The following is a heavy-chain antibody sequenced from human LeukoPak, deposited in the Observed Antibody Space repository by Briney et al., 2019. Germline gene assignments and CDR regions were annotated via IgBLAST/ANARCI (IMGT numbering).Heavy chain of an antibody. J-gene: IGHJ5*02. D-gene: IGHD5-12*01. CDR3: AREARSGYEGFWSDP. CDR2: IYSTETT. CDR1: GGSLNQYY. Sequence: PSDTLSLTCIVSGGSLNQYYWSWIPHPAEKGLEWTGRIYSTETTYYKPSLKSRVNMSVDTSHNQFFLKLNYVTAADTAVYYCAREARSGYEGFWSDPWGQGTVVTVSS. V-gene: IGHV4-4*07.